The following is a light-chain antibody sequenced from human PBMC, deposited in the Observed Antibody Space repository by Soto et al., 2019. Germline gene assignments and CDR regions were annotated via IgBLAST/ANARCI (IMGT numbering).Light chain of an antibody. V-gene: IGLV1-40*01. CDR2: ANS. CDR3: QSYDARLSAYV. J-gene: IGLJ7*01. CDR1: SFNIGANYD. Sequence: QSVLTQPPSVSGAPGQGVTISCTGSSFNIGANYDVHWYQHLPGTGPKLLIYANSFRPSGVPDRVSASKSGSSASLAITGLLAEDEADYYCQSYDARLSAYVFGTGTQLTVL.